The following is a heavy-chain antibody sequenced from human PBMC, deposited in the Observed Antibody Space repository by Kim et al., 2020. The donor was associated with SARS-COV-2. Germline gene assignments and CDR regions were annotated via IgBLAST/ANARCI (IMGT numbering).Heavy chain of an antibody. Sequence: AYADSVKGRFTISRDNAKNSLYLQINSLRAEDTAVYFCAKDTSGGYDFFDYWGQGTLVTVSS. J-gene: IGHJ4*02. D-gene: IGHD5-12*01. V-gene: IGHV3-9*01. CDR3: AKDTSGGYDFFDY.